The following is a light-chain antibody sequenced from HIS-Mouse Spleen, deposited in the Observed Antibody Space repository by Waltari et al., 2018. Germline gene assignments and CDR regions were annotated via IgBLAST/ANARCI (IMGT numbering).Light chain of an antibody. V-gene: IGLV2-14*01. CDR3: SSYTSSSTLV. J-gene: IGLJ2*01. CDR1: SSDVGGYNY. CDR2: EVS. Sequence: QSALTQPASVSGSPGQSITISCTGTSSDVGGYNYVSWYQQHPGKAPKLMIYEVSNRPSGVSNRFSGSKSGNTDSLTISGLQAEDEADYYCSSYTSSSTLVFGGGTKLTVL.